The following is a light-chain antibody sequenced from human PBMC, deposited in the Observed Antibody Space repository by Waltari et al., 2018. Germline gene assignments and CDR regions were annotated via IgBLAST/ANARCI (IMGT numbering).Light chain of an antibody. J-gene: IGKJ2*01. V-gene: IGKV4-1*01. Sequence: DVVMTQTPASLAVSLGAKATINCNPSQNLLWSYNFKNYLSWYQHKPRHPHKRLSYWASTRESGVPYRFRCSGSGTNGSLAINGLQAEDGAVDYCQEYYSTPPTFGQGTKLKIK. CDR3: QEYYSTPPT. CDR2: WAS. CDR1: QNLLWSYNFKNY.